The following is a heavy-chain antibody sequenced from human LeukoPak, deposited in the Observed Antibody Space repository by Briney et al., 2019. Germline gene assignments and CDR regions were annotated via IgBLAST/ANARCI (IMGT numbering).Heavy chain of an antibody. V-gene: IGHV3-23*01. CDR3: ARDNRETAAGTGDY. CDR2: ISGSGGST. CDR1: GFTFSSYA. J-gene: IGHJ4*02. Sequence: GGSLRLSCAASGFTFSSYAMSWVRQAPGKGLEWVSAISGSGGSTYYADSVKGRFTISRDNAKNSLYLQMNSLRAEDTAVYYCARDNRETAAGTGDYWGQGTLVTVSS. D-gene: IGHD6-13*01.